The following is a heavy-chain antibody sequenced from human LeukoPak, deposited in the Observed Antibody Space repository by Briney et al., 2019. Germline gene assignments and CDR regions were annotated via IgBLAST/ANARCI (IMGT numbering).Heavy chain of an antibody. CDR3: AREGAREVVDLYYFDY. CDR1: GFTFSSYE. Sequence: PGGSLRLSCAASGFTFSSYEMNWVRQAPGKGLEWVSYISSSGSTIYYADSVKGRFTISRDNAKNSLYLQMNSLRAEDTAVYYCAREGAREVVDLYYFDYWGQGTLVTVSS. V-gene: IGHV3-48*03. J-gene: IGHJ4*02. D-gene: IGHD2-15*01. CDR2: ISSSGSTI.